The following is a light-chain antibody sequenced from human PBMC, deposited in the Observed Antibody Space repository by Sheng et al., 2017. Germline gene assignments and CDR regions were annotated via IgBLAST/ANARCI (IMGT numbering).Light chain of an antibody. CDR2: DDR. V-gene: IGLV3-21*02. CDR1: NVGSKS. CDR3: QVWDSSSDWV. J-gene: IGLJ2*01. Sequence: SFVLTRPPSVSVAPGQTARISCGGDNVGSKSVHWYQQKPGQAPVLVVYDDRDRPSGIPERFSGSNSGDTATLTISRVGAGDEADYYCQVWDSSSDWVFGGGTKLTVL.